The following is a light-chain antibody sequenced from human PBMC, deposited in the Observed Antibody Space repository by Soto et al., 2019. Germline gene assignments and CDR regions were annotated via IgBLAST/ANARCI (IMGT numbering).Light chain of an antibody. CDR3: QQRRNCPLS. J-gene: IGKJ4*01. CDR2: NAS. CDR1: QSVGNF. Sequence: EIALAQSPATLSLSPGERATLSCRASQSVGNFLAWYQHRPGQAPRLLILNASTRAIGIPPRFSGSGSGTDFTLTISRLEPEDFAVYYCQQRRNCPLSFGGGTKVEIK. V-gene: IGKV3-11*01.